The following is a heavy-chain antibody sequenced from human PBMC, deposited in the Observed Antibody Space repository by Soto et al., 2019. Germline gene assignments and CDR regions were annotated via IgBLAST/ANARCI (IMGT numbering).Heavy chain of an antibody. CDR3: EKDQGIVVVTTIPGSAFDI. Sequence: GGSLRLSCAASGFTFSSYAMSWVRQAPGKGLEWVSDISCSGSSTYYAASVKGRFTISRDTSNKTLYLQMNSLRAEAAAAYCCEKDQGIVVVTTIPGSAFDIWGQGTMVTGSS. V-gene: IGHV3-23*01. CDR1: GFTFSSYA. D-gene: IGHD3-22*01. J-gene: IGHJ3*02. CDR2: ISCSGSST.